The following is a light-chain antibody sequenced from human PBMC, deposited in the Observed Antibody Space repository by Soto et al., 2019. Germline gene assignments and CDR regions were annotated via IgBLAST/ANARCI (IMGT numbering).Light chain of an antibody. CDR2: EVS. V-gene: IGLV2-14*01. CDR3: SSYTTTSTHVV. CDR1: SSDVGAYNY. J-gene: IGLJ2*01. Sequence: QSALTQPASVSGSPGQSITISCTGTSSDVGAYNYVSWFQQHPGKVPKLMIYEVSNRPSGVSDRFSASKSGNTASLTISGLQAEDEADYYGSSYTTTSTHVVFGGGTKLPVL.